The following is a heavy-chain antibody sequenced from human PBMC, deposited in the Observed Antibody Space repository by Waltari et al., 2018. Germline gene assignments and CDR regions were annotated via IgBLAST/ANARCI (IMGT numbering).Heavy chain of an antibody. V-gene: IGHV4-34*01. Sequence: QVQLQQWGAGLLKPSETLSLTCAVYGGSFSGYYWSWIRPPPGKGLEWIGEINHSGSTNYNPSLKSRVTISVDTSKNQFSLKLSSVTAADTAVYYCARDDLYYDFWSGYYGNWFDPWGQGTLVTVSS. CDR3: ARDDLYYDFWSGYYGNWFDP. D-gene: IGHD3-3*01. CDR1: GGSFSGYY. CDR2: INHSGST. J-gene: IGHJ5*02.